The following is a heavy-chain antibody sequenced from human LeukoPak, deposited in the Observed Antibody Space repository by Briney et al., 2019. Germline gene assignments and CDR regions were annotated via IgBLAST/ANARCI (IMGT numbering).Heavy chain of an antibody. CDR2: INHRGST. J-gene: IGHJ6*02. CDR1: GGSFSGYY. Sequence: RASETLSLTCAVYGGSFSGYYWSWIRQPPGKGLEWIGEINHRGSTNYNPSLKSRVTISVDTSKNQFSLKLSSVTAADTAVYYCARGPDVYSSSWYGGGMDVWGQGTTVTVSS. CDR3: ARGPDVYSSSWYGGGMDV. D-gene: IGHD6-13*01. V-gene: IGHV4-34*01.